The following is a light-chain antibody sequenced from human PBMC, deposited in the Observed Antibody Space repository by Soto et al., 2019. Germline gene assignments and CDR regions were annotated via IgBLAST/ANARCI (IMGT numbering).Light chain of an antibody. CDR1: SSNIESNY. CDR2: RND. V-gene: IGLV1-47*01. Sequence: VVTQPPSASGTPGQRVTISCSGSSSNIESNYVYWYQQLPGSAPKLLIYRNDQRPSGVPDRFSGSKSGTSASLAISGLRSEDEADYYCAAWDDSLSALVFGGGTKLTVL. CDR3: AAWDDSLSALV. J-gene: IGLJ3*02.